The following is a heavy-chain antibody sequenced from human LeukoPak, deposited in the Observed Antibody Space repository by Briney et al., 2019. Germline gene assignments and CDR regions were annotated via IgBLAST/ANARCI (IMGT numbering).Heavy chain of an antibody. CDR2: INPSGGST. CDR1: GYTFTSYY. Sequence: ASVKVSCKASGYTFTSYYMHWVRQAPGQGLEWLGMINPSGGSTSYAQKFQGRVTRTRDTSTSTVYMELSSLRSEDADVYSWARDRKVRGVTRTDFDYCGQGTLVTVSS. J-gene: IGHJ4*02. V-gene: IGHV1-46*01. D-gene: IGHD3-10*01. CDR3: ARDRKVRGVTRTDFDY.